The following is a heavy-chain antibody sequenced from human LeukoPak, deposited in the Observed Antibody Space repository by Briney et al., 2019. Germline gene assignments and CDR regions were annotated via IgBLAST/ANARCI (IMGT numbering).Heavy chain of an antibody. CDR3: AKDSSDYYFDY. Sequence: GGSLRLSCVASGFTFRSYGIHWVRQAPGKGLEWLAFIWYDEITKDYADSVKGRFTISRDNSKNTLYVQMNSLRADDTAVYYCAKDSSDYYFDYWGQGTLVTVSP. J-gene: IGHJ4*02. CDR2: IWYDEITK. V-gene: IGHV3-30*02. D-gene: IGHD3-22*01. CDR1: GFTFRSYG.